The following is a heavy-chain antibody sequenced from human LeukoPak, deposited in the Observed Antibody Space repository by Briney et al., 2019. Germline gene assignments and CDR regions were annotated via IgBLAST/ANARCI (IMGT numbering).Heavy chain of an antibody. CDR1: GGSLSSYY. CDR3: PREHSSGNTEY. CDR2: IYHSGST. V-gene: IGHV4-59*01. Sequence: SETLSLTCTVSGGSLSSYYWSWMRQPPGKGLEWIGYIYHSGSTNYNPSLKSRATISVDTSKHQFSLKLSSVTAAHTAGYFCPREHSSGNTEYWGQGTLVTVSS. J-gene: IGHJ4*02. D-gene: IGHD6-19*01.